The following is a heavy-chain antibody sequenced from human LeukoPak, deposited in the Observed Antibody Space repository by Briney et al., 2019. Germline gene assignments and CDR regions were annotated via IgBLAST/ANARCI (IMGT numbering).Heavy chain of an antibody. CDR1: GYSISSGYY. Sequence: SETLSLTCTVSGYSISSGYYWGWIRQPPGKGLEWIGSIYHSGSTYYNPSLKSRVTTSVDTSKNQFSLKLSSVTAADTAVYYCARVPPFSGSYSYYFDYWGQGTLVTVSS. CDR3: ARVPPFSGSYSYYFDY. J-gene: IGHJ4*02. D-gene: IGHD1-26*01. V-gene: IGHV4-38-2*02. CDR2: IYHSGST.